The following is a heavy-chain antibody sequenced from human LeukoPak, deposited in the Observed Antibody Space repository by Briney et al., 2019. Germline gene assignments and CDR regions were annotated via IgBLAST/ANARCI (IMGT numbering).Heavy chain of an antibody. CDR1: GYTFTSYG. D-gene: IGHD4-23*01. CDR3: ARGLYGGNSGWFDP. V-gene: IGHV1-18*01. Sequence: GASVKVSXKASGYTFTSYGISWVRQAPGQGLEWIGWISAYNGNTNYAQKLQGRVTMTTDTSTSTAYMELRSLRSDDTAVYYCARGLYGGNSGWFDPWGQGTLVTVSS. CDR2: ISAYNGNT. J-gene: IGHJ5*02.